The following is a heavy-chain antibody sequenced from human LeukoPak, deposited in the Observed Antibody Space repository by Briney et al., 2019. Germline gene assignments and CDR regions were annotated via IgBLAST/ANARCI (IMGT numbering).Heavy chain of an antibody. CDR3: AKGGILEWLFSYFDY. Sequence: AGGSLRLSCAASGFTFDDYGMSWVRQAPGKGLEWVSAISGSGGSTYYADSVKGRFTISRDNSKNTLYLQMNSLRAEDTAVYYCAKGGILEWLFSYFDYWGQGTLVTVSS. D-gene: IGHD3-3*01. CDR2: ISGSGGST. V-gene: IGHV3-23*01. CDR1: GFTFDDYG. J-gene: IGHJ4*02.